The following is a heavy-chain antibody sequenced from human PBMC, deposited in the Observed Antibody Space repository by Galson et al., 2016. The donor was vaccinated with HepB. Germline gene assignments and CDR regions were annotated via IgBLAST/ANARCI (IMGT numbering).Heavy chain of an antibody. CDR2: IIPMFQTP. V-gene: IGHV1-69*13. CDR3: AREKDDGSTYSTNYFDL. J-gene: IGHJ4*02. CDR1: GGNFRNSA. D-gene: IGHD3-10*01. Sequence: SVKVSCKASGGNFRNSAFAWVRQGPGQGLEWMGGIIPMFQTPNYAQTFQGRFSITADESATTVYMELSSLTSGDTAVYFCAREKDDGSTYSTNYFDLWGQGTLVTVSS.